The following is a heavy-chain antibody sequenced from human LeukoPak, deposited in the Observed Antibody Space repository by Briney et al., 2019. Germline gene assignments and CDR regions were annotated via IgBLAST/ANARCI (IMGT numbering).Heavy chain of an antibody. J-gene: IGHJ4*02. CDR1: GGSISSSY. CDR3: AREPTKRGYSYGFDY. CDR2: IFYSGGT. D-gene: IGHD5-18*01. V-gene: IGHV4-59*01. Sequence: SETLSLTCTVSGGSISSSYGTWIRQPPGKGLEWIGYIFYSGGTNYNPSLKSRVTISVDTSRNQFSLKLSSVTAADTAVYYCAREPTKRGYSYGFDYWGQGTLVTVSS.